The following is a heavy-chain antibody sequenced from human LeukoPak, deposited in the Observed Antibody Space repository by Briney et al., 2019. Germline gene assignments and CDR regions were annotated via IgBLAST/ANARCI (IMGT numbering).Heavy chain of an antibody. V-gene: IGHV1-3*03. CDR1: GYTFTSYA. CDR3: ARDSGWGGYYFDY. D-gene: IGHD6-19*01. J-gene: IGHJ4*02. Sequence: ASVKVSCKASGYTFTSYAMHWVRQAPGQRLEWMGWINAGNGNTKYSQEFQGRVTITRDTSASTAYMELSSLRSEDMAVYYCARDSGWGGYYFDYWGQGTLVTVSS. CDR2: INAGNGNT.